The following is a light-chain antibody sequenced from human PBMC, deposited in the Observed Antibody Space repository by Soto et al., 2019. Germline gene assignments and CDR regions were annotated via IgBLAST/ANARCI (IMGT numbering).Light chain of an antibody. CDR2: AAS. J-gene: IGKJ1*01. CDR3: QPYSSRSP. Sequence: IRLTQSPSYLSASVGEIVTITCRASQCISSYLAGYQHKPGKAPKLLIYAASTLQSGVPSRFSGSGYGTEFTLPISSLQPGDFATPYCQPYSSRSPFGQGTKVDI. V-gene: IGKV1-9*01. CDR1: QCISSY.